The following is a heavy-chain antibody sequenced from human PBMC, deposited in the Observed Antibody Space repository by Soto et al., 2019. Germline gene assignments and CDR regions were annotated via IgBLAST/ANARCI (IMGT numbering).Heavy chain of an antibody. V-gene: IGHV3-7*05. CDR2: IKQDGSEK. CDR3: AREMDSSSWYLRWYGMDV. D-gene: IGHD6-13*01. J-gene: IGHJ6*02. Sequence: GGSLRLSCAASGFTFSSYWMSWVRQAPGKGLEWVANIKQDGSEKYYVDSVKGRFTISRDNAKNSLYLQMNSLRAEDTAVYYCAREMDSSSWYLRWYGMDVWGQGTTVTVSS. CDR1: GFTFSSYW.